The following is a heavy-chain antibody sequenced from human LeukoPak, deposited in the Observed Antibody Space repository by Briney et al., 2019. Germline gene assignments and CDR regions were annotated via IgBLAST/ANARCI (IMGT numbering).Heavy chain of an antibody. D-gene: IGHD2-21*01. CDR3: ARGSLWLDY. CDR2: ISGSGGST. V-gene: IGHV3-23*01. J-gene: IGHJ4*02. CDR1: GFTFSSYA. Sequence: QPGGSLRLSCAPSGFTFSSYAMSWVRQAPGKGLEWVSAISGSGGSTYYADPVKGRFTISRDNSKNTLYLQMNSLRAEDTAVYYCARGSLWLDYWGQGTLVTVSS.